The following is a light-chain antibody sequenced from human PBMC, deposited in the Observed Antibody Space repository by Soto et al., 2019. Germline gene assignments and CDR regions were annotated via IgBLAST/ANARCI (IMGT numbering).Light chain of an antibody. Sequence: QSALTQPPSASGSPGQSVTISCTGTSSDVGGYNYVSWYQQYPGKAPKLLIYEVTKRPSGVPARFSGSKSGNTASLTVSGLQAEDEADYYCSSYAGDTDYVFGTGTKVTVL. V-gene: IGLV2-8*01. CDR3: SSYAGDTDYV. CDR2: EVT. CDR1: SSDVGGYNY. J-gene: IGLJ1*01.